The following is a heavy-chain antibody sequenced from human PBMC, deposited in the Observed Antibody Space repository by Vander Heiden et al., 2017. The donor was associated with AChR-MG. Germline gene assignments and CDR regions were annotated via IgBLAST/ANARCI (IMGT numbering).Heavy chain of an antibody. V-gene: IGHV4-34*01. D-gene: IGHD5-12*01. CDR1: GGSFSGYY. CDR2: INHSGST. J-gene: IGHJ4*02. CDR3: ARVVAGKKDDY. Sequence: QVQLQQWGAGLLKPSETLSLTCAVYGGSFSGYYWSWIRQPPGKGLEWIGEINHSGSTNYNPSLKSRVTISVDTSKNQFSPKLSSVTAADTAVYYCARVVAGKKDDYWGQGTLVTVSS.